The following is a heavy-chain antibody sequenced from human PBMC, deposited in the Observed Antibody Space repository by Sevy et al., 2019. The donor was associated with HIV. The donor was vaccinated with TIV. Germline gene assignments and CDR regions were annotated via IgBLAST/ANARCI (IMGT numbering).Heavy chain of an antibody. CDR1: GFTFSSYW. CDR3: VREGRGGFSYSLDF. D-gene: IGHD5-18*01. Sequence: GGSLRLSCAASGFTFSSYWMTWVRQAPGKGLEWVATMRQDGGEIYYVDSVKGRFTISRDNAKNSLYLQMNSLRAEDTAMYYGVREGRGGFSYSLDFWGQGTLVTVSS. J-gene: IGHJ4*02. CDR2: MRQDGGEI. V-gene: IGHV3-7*01.